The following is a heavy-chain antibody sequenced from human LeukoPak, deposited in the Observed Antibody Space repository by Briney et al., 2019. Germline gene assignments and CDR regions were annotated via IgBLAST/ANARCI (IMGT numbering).Heavy chain of an antibody. D-gene: IGHD2-2*02. V-gene: IGHV1-69*05. Sequence: ASVKVSCKASGGTFSSYAISWVRQAPGQGLEWMGGIIPIFGTANYAQKFQGRVTITTDESTSTAYMELSSLRSEDTAVYYCAREDGCSSTSCHSYFDYWGQGTLVNVSS. CDR1: GGTFSSYA. J-gene: IGHJ4*02. CDR2: IIPIFGTA. CDR3: AREDGCSSTSCHSYFDY.